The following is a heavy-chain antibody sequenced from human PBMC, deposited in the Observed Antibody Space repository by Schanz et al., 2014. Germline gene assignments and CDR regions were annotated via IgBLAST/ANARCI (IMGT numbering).Heavy chain of an antibody. V-gene: IGHV3-7*05. Sequence: EVQLVESGGGLVKPGGSLRLSCAASTFTFSSDWMSWVRQAPGKGLEWVANIKEDGSVKDYVDSVKGRFTISRDNSKNTLYLQMKSLRAEDTAVYYCARVKYCTITRCYRTETEGIYYMDVWGKGTTVTVSS. CDR1: TFTFSSDW. J-gene: IGHJ6*03. CDR3: ARVKYCTITRCYRTETEGIYYMDV. CDR2: IKEDGSVK. D-gene: IGHD2-2*01.